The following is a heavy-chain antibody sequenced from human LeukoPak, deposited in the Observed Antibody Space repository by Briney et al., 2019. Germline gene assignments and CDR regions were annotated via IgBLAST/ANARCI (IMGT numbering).Heavy chain of an antibody. CDR1: GYTFTSYG. CDR3: ARDLVKQQLVKDYYYYMDV. D-gene: IGHD6-13*01. J-gene: IGHJ6*03. V-gene: IGHV1-18*01. CDR2: ISAYNGNT. Sequence: ASVKVSCKASGYTFTSYGISWVRQAPGQGLEWMGWISAYNGNTNYAQKLQGRVTMTTDTSTSTAYMELRSLRSEDTAVYYCARDLVKQQLVKDYYYYMDVWGKGTTVTVSS.